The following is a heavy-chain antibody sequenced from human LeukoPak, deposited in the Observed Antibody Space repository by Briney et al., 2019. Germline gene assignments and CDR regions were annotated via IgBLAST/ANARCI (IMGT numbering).Heavy chain of an antibody. CDR3: ARDVIDTAMGNEYYYYMDV. J-gene: IGHJ6*03. Sequence: GGSLRLSCAASGFTFSSYSMNWVRQAPGKGLEWVSSISSSSSYIYYADSVKGRFTISRDNAKNSLYLQMNSLRAEDTAVYYCARDVIDTAMGNEYYYYMDVWGKGTTVTVSS. CDR1: GFTFSSYS. D-gene: IGHD5-18*01. CDR2: ISSSSSYI. V-gene: IGHV3-21*01.